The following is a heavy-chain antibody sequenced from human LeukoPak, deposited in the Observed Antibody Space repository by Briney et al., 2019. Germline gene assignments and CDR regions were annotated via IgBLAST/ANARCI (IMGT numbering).Heavy chain of an antibody. CDR3: ARDTGGGYSYGYPHYFDY. J-gene: IGHJ4*02. V-gene: IGHV1-2*02. Sequence: ASVKVSCKASGYTLTGYYMHWVRQAPGQGLEWMGWINPNSGGTNYAQKFQGRVTMTRDTSISTAYMELSRLRSDDTAVYYCARDTGGGYSYGYPHYFDYWGQGTLVTVSS. CDR2: INPNSGGT. CDR1: GYTLTGYY. D-gene: IGHD5-18*01.